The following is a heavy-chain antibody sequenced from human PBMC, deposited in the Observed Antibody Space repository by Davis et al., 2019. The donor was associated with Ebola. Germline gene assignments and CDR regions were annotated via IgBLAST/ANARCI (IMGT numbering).Heavy chain of an antibody. Sequence: GESLKISCAASGFTFSGSAMHWVRQASGKGLEWVGRIRSKANSYATAYAASVKGRFTISRDDSKNTLYLQMNSLKTEDTAVYYCTTTPLYYYDSSGYPGEYFQHWGQGTLVTVSS. CDR2: IRSKANSYAT. J-gene: IGHJ1*01. D-gene: IGHD3-22*01. CDR3: TTTPLYYYDSSGYPGEYFQH. V-gene: IGHV3-73*01. CDR1: GFTFSGSA.